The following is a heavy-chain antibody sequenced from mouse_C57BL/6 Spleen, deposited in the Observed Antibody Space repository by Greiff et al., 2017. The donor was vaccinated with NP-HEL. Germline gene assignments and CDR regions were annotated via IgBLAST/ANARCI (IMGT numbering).Heavy chain of an antibody. V-gene: IGHV5-6*01. CDR1: GFTFSSYG. D-gene: IGHD2-3*01. CDR2: ISSGGSYT. J-gene: IGHJ2*01. CDR3: ARHDGYYDY. Sequence: EVKLVESGGDLVKPGGSLKLSCAASGFTFSSYGMSWVRQTPDKRLEWDATISSGGSYTYYPDSVKGRFTISRDDAKNTLYLQMSSLKSEDTAMYYCARHDGYYDYWGQGTTLTVSS.